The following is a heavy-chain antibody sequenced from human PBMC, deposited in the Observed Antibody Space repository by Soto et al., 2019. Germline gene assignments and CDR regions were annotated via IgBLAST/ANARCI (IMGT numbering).Heavy chain of an antibody. CDR1: GGTFSSYA. J-gene: IGHJ6*02. Sequence: QVQLVQSGAEVKKPGSSVKVSCKASGGTFSSYAISWVRQAPGQGLEWMGGIIPIFGTANYAQKFQGRVTVPADESTSTAYMELSSLTSENTAVYYCARGGPGYSYARRLFYYYGMDVWGQGTTVTVSS. CDR3: ARGGPGYSYARRLFYYYGMDV. D-gene: IGHD5-18*01. V-gene: IGHV1-69*01. CDR2: IIPIFGTA.